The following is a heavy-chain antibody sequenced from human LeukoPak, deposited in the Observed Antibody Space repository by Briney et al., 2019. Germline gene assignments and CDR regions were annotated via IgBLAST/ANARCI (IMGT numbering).Heavy chain of an antibody. D-gene: IGHD3-3*01. CDR1: GFTFSSYS. Sequence: GGSLRLSCAASGFTFSSYSMNWVRQAPGKGLEWVANIKQDGSEKYYVDSVKGRFTISRDNAKNSLYPQMNSLRAEDTAVYYCSRDTAFSDSWGQGTLVTVSS. CDR2: IKQDGSEK. V-gene: IGHV3-7*01. CDR3: SRDTAFSDS. J-gene: IGHJ4*02.